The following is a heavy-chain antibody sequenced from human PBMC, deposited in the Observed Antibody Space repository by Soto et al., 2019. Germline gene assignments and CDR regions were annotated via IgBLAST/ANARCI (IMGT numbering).Heavy chain of an antibody. J-gene: IGHJ6*02. D-gene: IGHD2-15*01. V-gene: IGHV1-8*01. Sequence: QVLLVQSGAEMKKPGASVKVSCKASGYTFTRYDINWVRQATGQGLQWMGWMNPNNGYTAYAQKFQGQVNMTRDTYTSPAYMDQSSLRSDDSAVYYWTGGALDCSGESCSKPYYSYCAMDAWGQGTTVTVSS. CDR3: TGGALDCSGESCSKPYYSYCAMDA. CDR1: GYTFTRYD. CDR2: MNPNNGYT.